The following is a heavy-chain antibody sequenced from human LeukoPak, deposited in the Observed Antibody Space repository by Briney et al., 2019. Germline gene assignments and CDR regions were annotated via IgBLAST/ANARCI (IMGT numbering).Heavy chain of an antibody. CDR3: ASTVKYYFDY. J-gene: IGHJ4*02. D-gene: IGHD4-17*01. Sequence: SETLSLTCAVYGGSLSGYYWSWIRQPPGKGLEWIGEINHSGSTNYNPSLKSRVTISVDTSKNPFSLKLSSVTAADTAVYYCASTVKYYFDYWGQGTLVTVSS. CDR2: INHSGST. V-gene: IGHV4-34*01. CDR1: GGSLSGYY.